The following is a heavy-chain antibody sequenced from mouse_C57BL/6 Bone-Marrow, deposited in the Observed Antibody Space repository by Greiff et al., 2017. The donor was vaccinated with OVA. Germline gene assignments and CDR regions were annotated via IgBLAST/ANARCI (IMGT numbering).Heavy chain of an antibody. CDR3: ARQAYYSKEGTWFAY. V-gene: IGHV1-76*01. CDR1: GYTFTDYY. Sequence: VQLQQSGAELVRPGASVKLSCKASGYTFTDYYINWVKQRPGQGLEWIARIYPGSGNTYYNEKFKGKATLTAEKSSSTAYMQLSSLTSEDSAVYFCARQAYYSKEGTWFAYWGQGTLVTVSA. CDR2: IYPGSGNT. J-gene: IGHJ3*01. D-gene: IGHD2-5*01.